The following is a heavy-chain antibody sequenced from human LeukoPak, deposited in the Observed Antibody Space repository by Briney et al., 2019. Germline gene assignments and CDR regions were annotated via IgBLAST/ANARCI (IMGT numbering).Heavy chain of an antibody. V-gene: IGHV1-69*06. CDR3: ARGERSSGWYGPRGRLGY. J-gene: IGHJ4*02. Sequence: SVKVPCKASGGTFSSYAISWVRQAPGQGLEWMGGIVPIFGTANYAQKFQGRVTISADKSTSTAYMELSSLRSEDTAVYYCARGERSSGWYGPRGRLGYWCQGTLVTVSS. CDR1: GGTFSSYA. D-gene: IGHD6-19*01. CDR2: IVPIFGTA.